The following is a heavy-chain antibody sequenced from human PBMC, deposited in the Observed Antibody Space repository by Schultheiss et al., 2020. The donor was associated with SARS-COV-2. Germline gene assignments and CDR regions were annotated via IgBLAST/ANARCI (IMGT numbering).Heavy chain of an antibody. Sequence: GGSLRLSCAASGFTFSSYAMSWVRQAPGKGLEWVSGINWNGGSTGYADSVKGRFTISRDNAKNSLYLQMNSLRAEDTALYYCAREGCSGGSCYSNNAFDIWGQGTMVTVSS. D-gene: IGHD2-15*01. CDR2: INWNGGST. CDR3: AREGCSGGSCYSNNAFDI. V-gene: IGHV3-20*04. CDR1: GFTFSSYA. J-gene: IGHJ3*02.